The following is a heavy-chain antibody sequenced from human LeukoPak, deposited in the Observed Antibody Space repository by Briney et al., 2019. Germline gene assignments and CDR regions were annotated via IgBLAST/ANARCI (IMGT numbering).Heavy chain of an antibody. CDR2: IRWSSDSV. CDR1: GFPFDDYA. V-gene: IGHV3-9*01. J-gene: IGHJ4*02. Sequence: GGSLRLSCAASGFPFDDYAMHWVRQAPGKGLEWVSGIRWSSDSVGYADSVRDRFTISRDKAKNSLYLQMNSLRAEDTALYYCVKDFGQTTAAIAYWGQGTLVTVSS. CDR3: VKDFGQTTAAIAY. D-gene: IGHD2-2*01.